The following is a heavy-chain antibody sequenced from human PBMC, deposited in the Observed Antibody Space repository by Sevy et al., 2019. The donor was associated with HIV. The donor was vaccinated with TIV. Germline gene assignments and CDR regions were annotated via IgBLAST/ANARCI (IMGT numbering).Heavy chain of an antibody. D-gene: IGHD2-8*01. CDR2: LSFGCGEI. V-gene: IGHV3-23*01. CDR3: AREGCTKPHDY. CDR1: GFTFSKYS. J-gene: IGHJ4*02. Sequence: GGSLRLSCAASGFTFSKYSMSWVRQPPGKGLGWVSTLSFGCGEINYAHSVKGRFTISRDNSKSSVYLQMNNLRPEDTAVYYCAREGCTKPHDYWGQGTLVTVSS.